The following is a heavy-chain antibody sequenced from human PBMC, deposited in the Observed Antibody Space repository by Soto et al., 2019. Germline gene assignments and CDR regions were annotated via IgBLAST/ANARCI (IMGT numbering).Heavy chain of an antibody. V-gene: IGHV4-31*03. D-gene: IGHD6-19*01. CDR3: ARGPGSGWYDY. Sequence: QVQLQESGPGLVKPSQTLSLTCTVSGGSISSGGYYWSWIRQHPGKGLEWIGYIYYSGSTYYNPSLKCRVTLSVAPSKSQFPPKLSSVTAADTAVYYCARGPGSGWYDYWGQGTLVTVSP. CDR2: IYYSGST. J-gene: IGHJ4*02. CDR1: GGSISSGGYY.